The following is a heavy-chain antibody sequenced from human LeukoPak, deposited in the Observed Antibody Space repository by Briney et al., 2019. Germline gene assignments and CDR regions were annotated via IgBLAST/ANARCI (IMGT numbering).Heavy chain of an antibody. CDR1: GFTFDDYG. D-gene: IGHD3-22*01. V-gene: IGHV3-20*04. CDR3: AREKHYYDSSGXLY. Sequence: GGSLRLSCAASGFTFDDYGMSWVRQAPGKGLEWVSGINWNGGSTGYADSVKGRFTISRDNAKNSLYLQMNSLRAEDTALYYCAREKHYYDSSGXLYWGQGTLFTVSS. J-gene: IGHJ4*02. CDR2: INWNGGST.